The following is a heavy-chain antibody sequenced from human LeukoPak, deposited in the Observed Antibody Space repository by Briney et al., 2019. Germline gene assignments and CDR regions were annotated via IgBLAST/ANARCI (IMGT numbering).Heavy chain of an antibody. Sequence: GESLKISCKGSGYSFTSYWIGWVRQMPGKGLEWMGVIYPGDSDTRYSPSFQGQVTISADKSISTAYLQWSSLKASDTAMYYCARRIAVAAKGPNWFDPWGQGTLVTVSS. CDR3: ARRIAVAAKGPNWFDP. V-gene: IGHV5-51*01. CDR2: IYPGDSDT. CDR1: GYSFTSYW. J-gene: IGHJ5*02. D-gene: IGHD6-19*01.